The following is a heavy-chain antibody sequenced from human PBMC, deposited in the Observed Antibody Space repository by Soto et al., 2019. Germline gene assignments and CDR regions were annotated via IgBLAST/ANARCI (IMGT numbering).Heavy chain of an antibody. Sequence: SETLSLTCTVSGGSFSSSNDYWVWIRQPPGKGLEWVGSFYFGGSTYYNPSLKSRVTISADTSKNQFSLKLTSVTAADTAVYYCARGSTTEKVDSWGQGTLVTVSS. J-gene: IGHJ4*02. CDR3: ARGSTTEKVDS. CDR2: FYFGGST. V-gene: IGHV4-39*07. CDR1: GGSFSSSNDY. D-gene: IGHD4-17*01.